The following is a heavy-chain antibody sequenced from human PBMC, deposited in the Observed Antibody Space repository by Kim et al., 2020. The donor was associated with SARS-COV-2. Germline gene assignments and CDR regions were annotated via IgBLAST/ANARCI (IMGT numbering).Heavy chain of an antibody. CDR1: GFTFSSYA. D-gene: IGHD6-13*01. CDR3: AKDGIAPGDAFDI. Sequence: GGSLRLSCAASGFTFSSYAMSWVRRAPGKGLGWVSAISGSGGSTYYADSVKGRFTISRDNSKNTLYLQMNSLRAEDTAVYYCAKDGIAPGDAFDIWGQGTMVTVSS. CDR2: ISGSGGST. J-gene: IGHJ3*02. V-gene: IGHV3-23*01.